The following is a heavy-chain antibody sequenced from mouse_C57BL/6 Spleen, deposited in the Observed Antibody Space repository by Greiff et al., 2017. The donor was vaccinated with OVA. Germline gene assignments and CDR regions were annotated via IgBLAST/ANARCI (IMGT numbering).Heavy chain of an antibody. CDR1: GFTFSSYA. J-gene: IGHJ3*01. CDR3: ARDNSNYPFAY. V-gene: IGHV5-4*01. D-gene: IGHD2-5*01. CDR2: ISDGGSYT. Sequence: EVQRVESGGGLVKPGGSLKLSCAASGFTFSSYAMSWVRQTPEKRLEWVATISDGGSYTYYPDNVKGRFTISRDNAKNNLYLQMSHLKSEDTAMYYCARDNSNYPFAYWGQGTLVTVSA.